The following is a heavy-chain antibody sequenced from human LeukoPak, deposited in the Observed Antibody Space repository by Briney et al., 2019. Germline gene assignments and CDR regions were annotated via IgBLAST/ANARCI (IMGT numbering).Heavy chain of an antibody. J-gene: IGHJ6*02. D-gene: IGHD3-3*01. CDR1: GGSISSYY. CDR3: ARWKVLRFLSYGMDV. Sequence: SETLSLTCTVSGGSISSYYWSLIRQPPGKGLEWIGYIYYSGSTNYNPSLKSRVTISVDTSKNQFSLKLSSVTAADTAVYYCARWKVLRFLSYGMDVWGQGTTVTVSS. V-gene: IGHV4-59*01. CDR2: IYYSGST.